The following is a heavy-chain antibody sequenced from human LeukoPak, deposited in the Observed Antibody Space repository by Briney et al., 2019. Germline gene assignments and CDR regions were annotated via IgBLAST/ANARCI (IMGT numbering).Heavy chain of an antibody. V-gene: IGHV3-23*01. CDR2: ISGSGGST. D-gene: IGHD3-3*01. CDR1: GFTLSSYA. CDR3: AKGPLRLFGAFDI. J-gene: IGHJ3*02. Sequence: GGSLRLSCAASGFTLSSYAMSWVRQAPGKGLEWVSAISGSGGSTYYADSVKGRFTISRDNSKNTLYLQMNSLRAEDTAVYYCAKGPLRLFGAFDIWGQGTMVTVSS.